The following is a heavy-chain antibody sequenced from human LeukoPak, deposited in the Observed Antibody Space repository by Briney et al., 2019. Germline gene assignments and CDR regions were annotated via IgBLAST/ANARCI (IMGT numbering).Heavy chain of an antibody. J-gene: IGHJ3*02. Sequence: GGSLRLSCAASGFIFSDYWMSWVRQAPGKGLEGVANIDKDGSDKYYVDSVKGRFTISRDNAKNSLYLQMNSLRAEDTAVYYCARDQYYDSSGYYFLPTDAFDIWGQGTMVTVSS. CDR2: IDKDGSDK. V-gene: IGHV3-7*01. CDR3: ARDQYYDSSGYYFLPTDAFDI. CDR1: GFIFSDYW. D-gene: IGHD3-22*01.